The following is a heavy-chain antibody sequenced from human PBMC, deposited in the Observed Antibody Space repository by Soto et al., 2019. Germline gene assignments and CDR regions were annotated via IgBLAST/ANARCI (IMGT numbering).Heavy chain of an antibody. CDR2: INDRGSI. D-gene: IGHD3-9*01. Sequence: QVQLQQWGAGPLRPLETLSLTCGVSGGSFSCYYWAWIRQSPGKGLEWIGEINDRGSINYNPFLKSRVSISVDTSKNHYSLNLRSVTAADTAVYYCARESHDILTGPPWVWYFDLWGRGTLVTVSS. CDR3: ARESHDILTGPPWVWYFDL. V-gene: IGHV4-34*01. CDR1: GGSFSCYY. J-gene: IGHJ2*01.